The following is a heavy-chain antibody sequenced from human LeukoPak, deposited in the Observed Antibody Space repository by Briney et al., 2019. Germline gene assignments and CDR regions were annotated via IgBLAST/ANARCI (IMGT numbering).Heavy chain of an antibody. Sequence: KPGGSLRLSCAASGFTFSSYSMNWVRQAPGKGLEWVSSISSSSYIYYADSVKGRFTISRDNAKNSLYLQMNSLRAEDTAVYYCARGVGVVVPFDYWGQGTLVTVSS. D-gene: IGHD3-22*01. V-gene: IGHV3-21*01. CDR3: ARGVGVVVPFDY. CDR1: GFTFSSYS. CDR2: ISSSSYI. J-gene: IGHJ4*02.